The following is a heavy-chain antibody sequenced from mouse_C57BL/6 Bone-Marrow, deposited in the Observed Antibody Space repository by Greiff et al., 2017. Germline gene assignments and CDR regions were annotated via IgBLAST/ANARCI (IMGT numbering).Heavy chain of an antibody. CDR2: INPSSGYT. CDR3: ARGQYSNYVFAY. Sequence: VQLQQSGAELARPGASVKMSCKASGYTFTSYTMHWVKQRPGQGLEWIGYINPSSGYTKYNQKFKDKDTLTADKSSSTAYMQLSSLTSEDSAVYYGARGQYSNYVFAYWGQGTLVTVSA. J-gene: IGHJ3*01. V-gene: IGHV1-4*01. CDR1: GYTFTSYT. D-gene: IGHD2-5*01.